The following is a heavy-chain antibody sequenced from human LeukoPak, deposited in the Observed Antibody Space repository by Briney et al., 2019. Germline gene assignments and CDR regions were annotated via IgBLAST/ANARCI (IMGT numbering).Heavy chain of an antibody. CDR3: ARGGQRVATIFDY. CDR2: IYYSGRA. V-gene: IGHV4-59*01. D-gene: IGHD5-12*01. Sequence: PSETLTLTCTVSGGSINTYYWNWIRQSPGKGLEWIGYIYYSGRANYNPLLESPVTISVNTTKNQFSLKLSSVTAADTAVYYCARGGQRVATIFDYWGQGTLVTVSS. CDR1: GGSINTYY. J-gene: IGHJ4*02.